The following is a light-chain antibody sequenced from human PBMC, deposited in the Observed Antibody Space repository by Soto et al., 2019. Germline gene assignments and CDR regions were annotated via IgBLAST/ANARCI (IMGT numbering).Light chain of an antibody. CDR2: EVS. CDR1: SSDVGGYNY. Sequence: QSALTQPASVSGSPVQSSSISCTGTSSDVGGYNYVSWYQQRPGKAPKLMIYEVSNRPSGVSNRFSGSKSGNTASLTISGLQAEDEADYYCSSYTSTSTLLFGGGTKLTVL. V-gene: IGLV2-14*01. CDR3: SSYTSTSTLL. J-gene: IGLJ2*01.